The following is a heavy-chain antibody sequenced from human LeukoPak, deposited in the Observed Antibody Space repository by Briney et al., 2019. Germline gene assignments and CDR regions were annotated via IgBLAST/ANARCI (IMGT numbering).Heavy chain of an antibody. J-gene: IGHJ4*02. CDR1: GGTFSSYA. CDR3: AMPYIKDCSSTSCYFTPDY. CDR2: IIPIFGTA. V-gene: IGHV1-69*05. Sequence: SVKVSCKASGGTFSSYAISWVRQAPGQGLEWMGGIIPIFGTANYAQKFQGIVTITTDESTSTAYMELSSLRSEDTAVYYCAMPYIKDCSSTSCYFTPDYWGQGTLVTVSS. D-gene: IGHD2-2*01.